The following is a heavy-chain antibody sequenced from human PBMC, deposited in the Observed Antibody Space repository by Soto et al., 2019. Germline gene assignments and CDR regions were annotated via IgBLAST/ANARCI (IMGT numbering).Heavy chain of an antibody. J-gene: IGHJ3*01. CDR1: GGSISGYY. CDR2: ISYSGST. Sequence: SETLSLTCTVSGGSISGYYWSWIRQSPEKGLEYIGYISYSGSTNYNPSHKSRVTTSLDTSKNQFSLKLSSVTAADTSLFFCASLNFDILTGYYAFDLWGQGTMVTVSS. CDR3: ASLNFDILTGYYAFDL. D-gene: IGHD3-9*01. V-gene: IGHV4-59*08.